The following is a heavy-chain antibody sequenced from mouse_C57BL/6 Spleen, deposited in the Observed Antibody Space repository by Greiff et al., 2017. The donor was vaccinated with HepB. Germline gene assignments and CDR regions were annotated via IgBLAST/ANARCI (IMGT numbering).Heavy chain of an antibody. D-gene: IGHD2-4*01. CDR1: GYTFTDYY. J-gene: IGHJ2*01. V-gene: IGHV1-26*01. CDR3: ARSGSTMITRGLYYFDY. CDR2: INPNNGGT. Sequence: VQLQQSGPELVKPGASVKISCKASGYTFTDYYMNWVKQSHGKSLEWIGDINPNNGGTSYNQKFKGKATLTVDKSSSTAYMELRSLTSEDSAVYYCARSGSTMITRGLYYFDYWGQGTTLTVSS.